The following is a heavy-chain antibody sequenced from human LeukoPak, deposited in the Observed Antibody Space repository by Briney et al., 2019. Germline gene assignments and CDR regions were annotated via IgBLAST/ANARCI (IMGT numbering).Heavy chain of an antibody. CDR1: GGSISTYY. V-gene: IGHV4-59*12. J-gene: IGHJ4*02. Sequence: SETLSLTCTVSGGSISTYYWSWIRQPPGKGLEWIGYIYYTGSTNYNPSLKSRVTISVDTSKNQFSLKLSPMTAADTAVYYCARVGYSGYDYRGYFDYWGQGTLVTVSS. D-gene: IGHD5-12*01. CDR3: ARVGYSGYDYRGYFDY. CDR2: IYYTGST.